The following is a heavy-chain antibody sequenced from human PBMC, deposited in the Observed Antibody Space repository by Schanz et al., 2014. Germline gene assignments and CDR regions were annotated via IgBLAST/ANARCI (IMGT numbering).Heavy chain of an antibody. CDR1: GFTVNTNY. CDR3: ARPLGPNYYYYGLDV. Sequence: EVQLVESGGGLIQPGGSLRLSCAVSGFTVNTNYMSWVRQAPGKGLVWVSRTSNDGSFTTFADSVKGRFTISRDNAKNTLYLQMNSLRAEDTAVYYCARPLGPNYYYYGLDVWGQGTTVTVSS. CDR2: TSNDGSFT. V-gene: IGHV3-74*02. J-gene: IGHJ6*02.